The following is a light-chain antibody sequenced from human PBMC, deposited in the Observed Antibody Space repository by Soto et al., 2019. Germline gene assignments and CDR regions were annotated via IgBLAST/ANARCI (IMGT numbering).Light chain of an antibody. CDR1: QSISMY. Sequence: DIQMTQSPSSLSASVGDRVTIACRASQSISMYLNWYQQKPGKAPKLLIYKASSLESGVPSRFSGSGSGTEFTLTINSLQAEDVAVYYCQQYYSTPLTFGGGTKVDIK. CDR3: QQYYSTPLT. J-gene: IGKJ4*01. V-gene: IGKV1-5*03. CDR2: KAS.